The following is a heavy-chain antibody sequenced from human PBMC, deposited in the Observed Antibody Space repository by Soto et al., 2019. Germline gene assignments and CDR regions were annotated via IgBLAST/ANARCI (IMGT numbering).Heavy chain of an antibody. CDR3: ARHYDSSGYYYVT. J-gene: IGHJ5*02. CDR1: GGSISSYY. Sequence: SETLSLTCTVSGGSISSYYWSWIRQPPGKGLEWIGYIYYSGSTRYSPSFQGQVTISADKSISTAYLQWSSLKASDTAMYYCARHYDSSGYYYVTWGQGTLVTVSS. D-gene: IGHD3-22*01. CDR2: IYYSGST. V-gene: IGHV4-59*12.